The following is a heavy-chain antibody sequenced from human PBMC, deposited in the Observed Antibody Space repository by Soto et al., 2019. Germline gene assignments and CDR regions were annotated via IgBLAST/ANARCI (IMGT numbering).Heavy chain of an antibody. J-gene: IGHJ6*02. D-gene: IGHD6-6*01. CDR2: IYYSGST. Sequence: PSETLSLTCTVSGGSISSYYWSWIRQPPGKGLEWIGSIYYSGSTYYNPSLKSRVTISVDTSKNQFSLKLSSVTAADTAVYYCARPRSYSSSSGEYGMDVWGQGTTVTVSS. CDR3: ARPRSYSSSSGEYGMDV. CDR1: GGSISSYY. V-gene: IGHV4-59*05.